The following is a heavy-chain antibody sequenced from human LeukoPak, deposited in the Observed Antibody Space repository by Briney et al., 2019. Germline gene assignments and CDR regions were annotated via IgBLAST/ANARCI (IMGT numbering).Heavy chain of an antibody. CDR2: IYSGGST. CDR3: ARLTVTHAFDI. Sequence: GGSLRLSCAAPGFPFSRTSLQWVGQPQGKGLEWVSVIYSGGSTYYADSVKGRFTISGDNSKNTLYLQMNSLRAEDTAVYYCARLTVTHAFDIWGQGTMVTVSS. CDR1: GFPFSRTS. V-gene: IGHV3-53*01. J-gene: IGHJ3*02. D-gene: IGHD4-17*01.